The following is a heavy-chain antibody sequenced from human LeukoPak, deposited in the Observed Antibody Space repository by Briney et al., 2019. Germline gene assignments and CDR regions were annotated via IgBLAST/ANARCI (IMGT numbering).Heavy chain of an antibody. V-gene: IGHV3-23*01. D-gene: IGHD2-15*01. Sequence: GGSLRLSCAASGFTFSTFAMTWVRQAPGKGLEWATAISGGGSSAYYADSVKGRFTISRDNSKNTLYLQMNSLRADDTAVYHCAKARYCSGGSCYDYFDYWGQGTLVTVSS. CDR1: GFTFSTFA. CDR3: AKARYCSGGSCYDYFDY. CDR2: ISGGGSSA. J-gene: IGHJ4*02.